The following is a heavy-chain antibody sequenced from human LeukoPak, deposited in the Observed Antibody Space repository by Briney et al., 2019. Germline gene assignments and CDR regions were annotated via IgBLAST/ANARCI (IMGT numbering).Heavy chain of an antibody. J-gene: IGHJ4*02. CDR2: IYTGGGR. CDR1: GFTVSSYY. Sequence: PGGSLRLSCAASGFTVSSYYMNWVRQAPGKELEWVSVIYTGGGRYYADSVRGRFTISRDTSKNMVFPQMNSLRVEDTAVYYCARGIDYWGRGTLVTVSS. CDR3: ARGIDY. V-gene: IGHV3-53*01.